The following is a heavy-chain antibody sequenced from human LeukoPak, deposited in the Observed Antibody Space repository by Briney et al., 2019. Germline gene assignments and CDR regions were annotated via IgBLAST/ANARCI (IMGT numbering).Heavy chain of an antibody. CDR2: VDTSWNT. Sequence: SETLSLTCTVSGGSFSNYFWNWIRQPAGKGLEWLGRVDTSWNTNYNPSLKSRLTMPVDTSKNQFSLKVTSVTAADTAVYYCARVCGSATGHRLCGFDIWGQGTVVTVSS. CDR3: ARVCGSATGHRLCGFDI. J-gene: IGHJ3*02. V-gene: IGHV4-4*07. CDR1: GGSFSNYF. D-gene: IGHD3-10*01.